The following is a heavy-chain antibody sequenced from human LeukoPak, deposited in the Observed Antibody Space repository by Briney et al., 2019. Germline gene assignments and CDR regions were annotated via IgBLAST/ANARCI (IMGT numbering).Heavy chain of an antibody. J-gene: IGHJ4*02. CDR3: AGDLHSYGY. CDR2: ISSSSSTI. V-gene: IGHV3-48*01. CDR1: GFTFSSYS. Sequence: PGGSLRLSCAASGFTFSSYSMNWVRQAPGKGLEWVSYISSSSSTIYYPAPVKGRFTISRDNAKNLLYLLMNSLRAEDTAVYYCAGDLHSYGYWGQGTLVTVSS. D-gene: IGHD5-18*01.